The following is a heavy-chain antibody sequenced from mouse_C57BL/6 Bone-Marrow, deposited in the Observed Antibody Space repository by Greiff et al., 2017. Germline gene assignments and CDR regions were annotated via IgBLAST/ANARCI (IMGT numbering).Heavy chain of an antibody. CDR3: TPLLLRSAWFAY. V-gene: IGHV14-4*01. J-gene: IGHJ3*01. CDR1: GFNIKDDY. D-gene: IGHD1-1*01. CDR2: IDPENGDT. Sequence: EVQLQQSGAELVRPGASVKLSCTASGFNIKDDYMHWVKQRPEQGLEWIGWIDPENGDTEYASKFQGKATITADTSSNTAYLQLSSLTSEDTAVYYCTPLLLRSAWFAYWGQGTLGTVSA.